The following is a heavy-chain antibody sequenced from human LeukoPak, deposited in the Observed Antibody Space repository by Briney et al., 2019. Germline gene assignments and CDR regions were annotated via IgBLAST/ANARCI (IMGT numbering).Heavy chain of an antibody. CDR3: ARDSGAFWSGYYYFDY. D-gene: IGHD3-3*01. CDR1: GYTFTGYY. Sequence: GASVKVSCKASGYTFTGYYMHWVRQAPGQGLEWMGWINPNSGGTNYAQKFQGRVTMTRDTSISTAYMELSRLRSDDTAVYYCARDSGAFWSGYYYFDYWGQGTLVTVSS. CDR2: INPNSGGT. J-gene: IGHJ4*02. V-gene: IGHV1-2*02.